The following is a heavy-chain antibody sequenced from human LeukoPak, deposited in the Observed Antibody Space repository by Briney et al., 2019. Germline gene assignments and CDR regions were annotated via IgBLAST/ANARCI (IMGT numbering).Heavy chain of an antibody. V-gene: IGHV3-64*01. CDR1: GFTFSTYA. CDR3: AREVLGFIRCFDC. D-gene: IGHD7-27*01. CDR2: IDPSGHGT. Sequence: GGSLGLSCAASGFTFSTYAMHWVRQAPGKGLEFVSAIDPSGHGTFYANSVKDRFTISRDNSKNTLYLQMGSLRADDMAMYYCAREVLGFIRCFDCWGQGTLVTVSS. J-gene: IGHJ4*02.